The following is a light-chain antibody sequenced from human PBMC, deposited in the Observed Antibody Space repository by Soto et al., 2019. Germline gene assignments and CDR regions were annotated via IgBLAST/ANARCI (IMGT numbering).Light chain of an antibody. J-gene: IGLJ1*01. V-gene: IGLV2-14*01. CDR2: DVS. Sequence: QSVLTKPSSVYGSPGQSITISCTGTSSDVGGYNYVSWYQQHPGKAPKLMIYDVSNRPSGVSNRFSGSKSGNTASLTISGLQAEDEADYYCSSYTSSSTLEVFGTGTKVTVL. CDR1: SSDVGGYNY. CDR3: SSYTSSSTLEV.